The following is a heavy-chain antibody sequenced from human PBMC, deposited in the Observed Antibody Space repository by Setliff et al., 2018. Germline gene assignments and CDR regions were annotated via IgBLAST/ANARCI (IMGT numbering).Heavy chain of an antibody. D-gene: IGHD2-21*02. J-gene: IGHJ3*01. CDR3: AKAGLPYAADV. CDR2: IKQDGSEK. V-gene: IGHV3-7*01. CDR1: GFSFSRSW. Sequence: GGSLRLSCAASGFSFSRSWMSWVRQAPGKGPEWVANIKQDGSEKYYVDSVEGRFTISRDNAKNLLFLQMRGLRAGDTALYYCAKAGLPYAADVWGQGTKVTVSS.